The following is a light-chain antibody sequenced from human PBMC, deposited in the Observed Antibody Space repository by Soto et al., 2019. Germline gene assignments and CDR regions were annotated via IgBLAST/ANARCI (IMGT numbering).Light chain of an antibody. V-gene: IGKV1-5*03. CDR1: QSISTW. CDR2: KAS. CDR3: QQYNSYPLT. Sequence: DIQMTQSPSTLSASVGDRVTITCRASQSISTWLAWYQQKPEKAPKLLIYKASSLESGVPSRFSGSGSGTEFTLTISSLQPDDFTTYYCQQYNSYPLTFGGGTKVDIK. J-gene: IGKJ4*01.